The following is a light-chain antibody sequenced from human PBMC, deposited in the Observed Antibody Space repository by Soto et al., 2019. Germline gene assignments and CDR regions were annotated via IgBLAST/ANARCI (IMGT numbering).Light chain of an antibody. CDR3: TSYVGNDIWV. V-gene: IGLV2-8*01. CDR2: EVT. J-gene: IGLJ3*02. CDR1: SSDVGAYKY. Sequence: QSALTQPPSASGSPGQSVTSSCTGTSSDVGAYKYVSWYQQYPGKAPKLMIYEVTKRPSGVPDRFSGSKSGNTASLTVSGLQAEDEADYYCTSYVGNDIWVFCGGTKLTVL.